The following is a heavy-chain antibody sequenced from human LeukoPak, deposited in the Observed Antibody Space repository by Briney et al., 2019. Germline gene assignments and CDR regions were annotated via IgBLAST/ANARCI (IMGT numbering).Heavy chain of an antibody. CDR3: AKEGDYRVSGSYYY. V-gene: IGHV3-23*01. J-gene: IGHJ4*02. CDR1: GFTFSSYW. D-gene: IGHD1-26*01. Sequence: PGRSLRLSCAASGFTFSSYWMSWVRQAPGKGLEWVSAISGSGGSTYYADSVKGRFTISRDNSKNTLYLQMNSLRAEDTAVYYCAKEGDYRVSGSYYYWGQGTLVTVSS. CDR2: ISGSGGST.